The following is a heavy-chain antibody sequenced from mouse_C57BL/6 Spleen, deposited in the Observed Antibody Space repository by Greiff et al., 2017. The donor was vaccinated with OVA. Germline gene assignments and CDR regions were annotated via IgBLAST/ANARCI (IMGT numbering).Heavy chain of an antibody. D-gene: IGHD1-1*01. J-gene: IGHJ4*01. CDR3: ARWDYGSRDAMDY. V-gene: IGHV1-7*01. CDR2: INPSSGYT. Sequence: QVQLKESGAELAKPGASVKLSCKASGYTFTSYWMHWVKQRPGQGLEWIGYINPSSGYTKYNQKFKDKATLTADKSSSTAYMQLSSLTYEDSAVYYCARWDYGSRDAMDYWGQGTSVTVSS. CDR1: GYTFTSYW.